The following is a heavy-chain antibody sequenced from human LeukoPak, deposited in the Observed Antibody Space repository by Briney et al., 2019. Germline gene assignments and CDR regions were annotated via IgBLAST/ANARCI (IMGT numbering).Heavy chain of an antibody. D-gene: IGHD6-13*01. CDR1: GFTFSSYA. CDR2: ISGSGGST. J-gene: IGHJ4*02. Sequence: GGSLRLSCAASGFTFSSYAMSWVRQAPGKGLEWVSAISGSGGSTYYADSVKGRFTISRDNSKNTLYLQMNSLRAEDTAVYYCAKDLSGYRGTAAGTGDYWGQGTLVTVSS. CDR3: AKDLSGYRGTAAGTGDY. V-gene: IGHV3-23*01.